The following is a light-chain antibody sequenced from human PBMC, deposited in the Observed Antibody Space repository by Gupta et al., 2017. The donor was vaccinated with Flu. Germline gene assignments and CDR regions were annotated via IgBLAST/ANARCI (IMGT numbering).Light chain of an antibody. CDR3: MIWHSSAYV. Sequence: QAVLTQPSSLSASPGASASLTCTLRSGINVGTYRIYWYQQKPGSPPQYLLRYKSDSDKQQGSGVPSRFSGSKDASANAGILXIXGLQSEXEADYYCMIWHSSAYVFGTGTKVTVL. CDR1: SGINVGTYR. J-gene: IGLJ1*01. CDR2: YKSDSDK. V-gene: IGLV5-45*02.